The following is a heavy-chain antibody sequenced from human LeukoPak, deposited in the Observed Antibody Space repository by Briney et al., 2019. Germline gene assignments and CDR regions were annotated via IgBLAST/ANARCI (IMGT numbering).Heavy chain of an antibody. CDR3: ARESGNLVVSDCFQY. CDR1: AFNFSHYA. CDR2: IARDRTHT. J-gene: IGHJ1*01. V-gene: IGHV3-30*04. D-gene: IGHD3-22*01. Sequence: GSLRLSCPASAFNFSHYAIHWARPAPGKGLGWVAVIARDRTHTDYADSAKGRFSISRDNCENTLSLQMNGRRPDDTAIYYCARESGNLVVSDCFQYWGQGTLVTVSS.